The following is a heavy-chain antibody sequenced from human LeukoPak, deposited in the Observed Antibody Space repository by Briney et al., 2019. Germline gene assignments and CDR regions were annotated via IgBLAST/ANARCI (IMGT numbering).Heavy chain of an antibody. D-gene: IGHD2-8*01. V-gene: IGHV7-4-1*02. CDR1: GYTFTSYA. Sequence: ASMKVSCKASGYTFTSYAMNWVRQAPGQGLEWMGWINTNTGNPTYAQGFTGRFVFSLDTSVSTAYLQISSLKAEDTAVYYCARAPGFSGVSMVYAILWGKYAFDIWGQGTMVTVSS. CDR2: INTNTGNP. CDR3: ARAPGFSGVSMVYAILWGKYAFDI. J-gene: IGHJ3*02.